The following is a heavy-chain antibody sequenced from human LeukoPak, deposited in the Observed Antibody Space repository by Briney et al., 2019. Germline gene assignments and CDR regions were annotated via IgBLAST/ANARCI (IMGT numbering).Heavy chain of an antibody. CDR3: ARDSAGNDY. V-gene: IGHV3-7*01. CDR2: IKQDGSEK. J-gene: IGHJ4*02. Sequence: GGSLRLSCAASGFTFSTYWMSWVRQAPGKGLEWVANIKQDGSEKYYVDSVKGRFTISRDNAKNSLYLQMNSLRTEDTAMYYCARDSAGNDYWGQGTLVTVSS. D-gene: IGHD6-13*01. CDR1: GFTFSTYW.